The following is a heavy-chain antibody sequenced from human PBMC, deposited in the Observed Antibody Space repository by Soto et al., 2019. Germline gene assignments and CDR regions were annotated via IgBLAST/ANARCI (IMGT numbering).Heavy chain of an antibody. CDR2: ISSSSSTI. D-gene: IGHD3-3*01. Sequence: GGSLRLSCAASGFTFSSYSMNWVRQAPGKGLEWVSYISSSSSTIYYADSVKGRFTISRDNAKNSLYLQMNSLRDEDTAVYYCARVPATIFGVVRYYYYGMDVWGQGTTVTVSS. J-gene: IGHJ6*02. CDR3: ARVPATIFGVVRYYYYGMDV. V-gene: IGHV3-48*02. CDR1: GFTFSSYS.